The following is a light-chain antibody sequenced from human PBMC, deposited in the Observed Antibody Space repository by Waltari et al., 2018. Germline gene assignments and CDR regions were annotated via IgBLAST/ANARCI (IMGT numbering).Light chain of an antibody. J-gene: IGLJ2*01. V-gene: IGLV1-40*01. CDR1: NSNIGAGFV. CDR3: QSYYNTLSVG. Sequence: QSVLTQPPSVSGAPGQRVTISCTGSNSNIGAGFVVPWYQQLPGTAPKLLIFRNSHWPSGVPDRFSGSRSGTAASLAITGLQADDEAIYYCQSYYNTLSVGFGGGTKVTVL. CDR2: RNS.